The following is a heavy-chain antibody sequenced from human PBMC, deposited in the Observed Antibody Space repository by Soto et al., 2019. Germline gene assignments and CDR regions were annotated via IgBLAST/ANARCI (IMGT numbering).Heavy chain of an antibody. V-gene: IGHV4-31*03. Sequence: QVQLQESGPGLVKPSQTLSLTCTVSGGSISSGGYYWSWIRQHPGKGLEWIGYIYYSGSTYYNPSLKSRVTISVDTSNNQFSLKLSSVTAADTAVYYCARDFNDYVWGSYRPAGAFDIWGQGTMVTVSS. J-gene: IGHJ3*02. CDR2: IYYSGST. CDR3: ARDFNDYVWGSYRPAGAFDI. CDR1: GGSISSGGYY. D-gene: IGHD3-16*02.